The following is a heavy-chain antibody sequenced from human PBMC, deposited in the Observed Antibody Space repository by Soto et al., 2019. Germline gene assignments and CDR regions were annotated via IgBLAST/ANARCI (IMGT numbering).Heavy chain of an antibody. CDR2: ISAYNGNT. CDR3: AREFYYYGSGSYDYYYYGMDV. CDR1: GYTFTSYG. D-gene: IGHD3-10*01. J-gene: IGHJ6*02. Sequence: QVQLVQSGAEVKKPGASVKVSCKASGYTFTSYGISWVRQAPGQGLEWMGWISAYNGNTNYAQKLQGRVTMTTDTSTSTAYMELRSLRSDDTAVYYCAREFYYYGSGSYDYYYYGMDVWGQGTTVTVSS. V-gene: IGHV1-18*04.